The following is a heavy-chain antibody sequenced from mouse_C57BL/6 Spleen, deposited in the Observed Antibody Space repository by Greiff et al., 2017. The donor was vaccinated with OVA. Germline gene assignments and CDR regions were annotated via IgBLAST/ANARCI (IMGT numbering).Heavy chain of an antibody. V-gene: IGHV1-52*01. CDR1: GYTFTSYW. CDR3: ARALYYGNEGYYFDY. CDR2: IDPSDSET. Sequence: QVQLQQPGAELVRPGSSVKLSCKASGYTFTSYWMHWVKQRPIQGLEWIGNIDPSDSETHYNQKFKDKATLTVDKSSSTAYMQLSSLTSEDSAVYYCARALYYGNEGYYFDYWGQGTTLTVSS. D-gene: IGHD2-1*01. J-gene: IGHJ2*01.